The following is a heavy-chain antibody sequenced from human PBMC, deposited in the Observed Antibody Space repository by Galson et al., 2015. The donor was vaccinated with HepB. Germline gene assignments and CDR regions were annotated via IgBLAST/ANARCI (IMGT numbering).Heavy chain of an antibody. CDR3: AKTVGY. CDR2: ISYDGSNK. Sequence: SLRLSCAASGFTFSSYGMHWVRQAPGKGLEWVAVISYDGSNKYYADSVKGRFTISRDNSKNTLYLQMNSLRAEDTAVYYCAKTVGYWGQGTLVTVSS. J-gene: IGHJ4*02. D-gene: IGHD4-11*01. CDR1: GFTFSSYG. V-gene: IGHV3-30*18.